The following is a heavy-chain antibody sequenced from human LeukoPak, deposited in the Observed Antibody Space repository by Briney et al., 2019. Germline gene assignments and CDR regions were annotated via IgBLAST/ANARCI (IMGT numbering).Heavy chain of an antibody. CDR1: GFTFSSYA. CDR3: ASDRNSNNWFYY. J-gene: IGHJ4*02. D-gene: IGHD2/OR15-2a*01. CDR2: IWYDGSKT. Sequence: GRSLRLSCAASGFTFSSYAIHWVRQPPGKGLEWVAIIWYDGSKTYYAESVKGRFTISRDNSNNMAYLQMSSLRVEDTAVYFCASDRNSNNWFYYWGQGTLVTVSS. V-gene: IGHV3-33*01.